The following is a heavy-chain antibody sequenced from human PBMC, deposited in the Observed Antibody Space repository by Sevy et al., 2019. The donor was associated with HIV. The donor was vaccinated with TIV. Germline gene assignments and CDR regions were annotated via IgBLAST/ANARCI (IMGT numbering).Heavy chain of an antibody. CDR2: INPDSGGP. J-gene: IGHJ4*02. Sequence: ASVKVSCKASGYTFTGCYMHWMRQAPGQGLEWMGWINPDSGGPIYAPKFQGRVTLTRDTSVSTAYMDLSRLKSDDTAVYYCVRDDRDGYFEYWGQGTLVTVSS. V-gene: IGHV1-2*02. CDR3: VRDDRDGYFEY. CDR1: GYTFTGCY.